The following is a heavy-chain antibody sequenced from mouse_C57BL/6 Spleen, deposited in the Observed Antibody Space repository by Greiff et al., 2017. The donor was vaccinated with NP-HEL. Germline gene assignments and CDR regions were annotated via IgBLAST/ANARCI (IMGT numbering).Heavy chain of an antibody. Sequence: DVKLVESGGGLVQPKGSLKLSCAASGFTFNTYWMNWVRQAPGKGFEWVADIRNKSNNYATYYAESVKDRFTISRDDSKSIVYLQMNNLKAEDTAMYYCARHNNYDLFDYWGQGTPVTVSS. CDR2: IRNKSNNYAT. CDR3: ARHNNYDLFDY. V-gene: IGHV10-1*02. J-gene: IGHJ2*01. CDR1: GFTFNTYW. D-gene: IGHD2-12*01.